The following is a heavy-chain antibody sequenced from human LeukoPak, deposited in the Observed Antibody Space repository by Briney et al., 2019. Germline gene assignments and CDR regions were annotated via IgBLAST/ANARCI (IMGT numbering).Heavy chain of an antibody. CDR1: GYSFTSYW. J-gene: IGHJ4*02. CDR3: ARHAPPYSSVPYYFDY. Sequence: PGESLRISCKGSGYSFTSYWISWVRQMPGKGLEWMGRIDPSDSYTNYSPSFQGHVTISADKSISTAYLQWSSLKASDTAMYYCARHAPPYSSVPYYFDYWGQGTLVTVSS. D-gene: IGHD6-25*01. CDR2: IDPSDSYT. V-gene: IGHV5-10-1*01.